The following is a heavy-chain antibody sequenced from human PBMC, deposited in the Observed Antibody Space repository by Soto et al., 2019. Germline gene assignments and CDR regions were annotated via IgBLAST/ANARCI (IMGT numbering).Heavy chain of an antibody. CDR1: GFTFSGYG. J-gene: IGHJ4*02. V-gene: IGHV3-30*18. CDR2: ISYDGSNE. Sequence: QVQLVESGGGVVQPGRSLRLSCAASGFTFSGYGMHWVRQAPGKGLERVAVISYDGSNEYYGDSVKGRFTISRDNSKNTVYLQMNCLRAEDTAVYYCAKEGLHSSSWFYFYFWGRGTLVTVSS. CDR3: AKEGLHSSSWFYFYF. D-gene: IGHD6-13*01.